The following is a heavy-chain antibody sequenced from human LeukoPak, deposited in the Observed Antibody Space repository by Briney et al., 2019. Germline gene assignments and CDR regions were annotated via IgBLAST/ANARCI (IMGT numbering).Heavy chain of an antibody. J-gene: IGHJ4*02. D-gene: IGHD6-19*01. CDR3: VKEPVRAVAGNAFDC. CDR1: GVILNSYV. Sequence: GGSLRLSCAASGVILNSYVMHWVRQAPGKGLEWVACIHSDGSNQYYADSVKGRFTISRDSSKNTLYLQMNSLRDEDTAVYYCVKEPVRAVAGNAFDCWGLGALVTVSS. CDR2: IHSDGSNQ. V-gene: IGHV3-30*02.